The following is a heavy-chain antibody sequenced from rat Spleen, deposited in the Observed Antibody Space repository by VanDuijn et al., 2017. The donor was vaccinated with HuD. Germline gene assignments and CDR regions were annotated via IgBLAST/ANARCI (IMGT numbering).Heavy chain of an antibody. J-gene: IGHJ3*01. D-gene: IGHD1-12*02. CDR2: ITNAAGKV. CDR1: GFTFSSYW. Sequence: EVQLVETGGGVVQPGRSLKLSCVASGFTFSSYWMYWIRQTPGKGLEWVASITNAAGKVYYPDSVKGRFTISRDTAQNILYLQMNSLQTGDTAIYFCTSFYYYDGSYYYPFPYWGQGTLVTVSS. CDR3: TSFYYYDGSYYYPFPY. V-gene: IGHV5-58*01.